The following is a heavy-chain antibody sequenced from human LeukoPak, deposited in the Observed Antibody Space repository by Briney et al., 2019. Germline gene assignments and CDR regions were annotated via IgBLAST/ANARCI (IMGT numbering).Heavy chain of an antibody. V-gene: IGHV3-30*02. CDR2: VRYGGSIK. Sequence: GGSLRLSCAASGFTFSAYAMHWIRQAPGRGLEWVAFVRYGGSIKYYADSVKGRFTLSRDNSKNTLYLQMNSLRAEDTAVYCCAKDLGGEYNIFDYWGQGTLVTVSS. J-gene: IGHJ4*02. CDR3: AKDLGGEYNIFDY. D-gene: IGHD3-9*01. CDR1: GFTFSAYA.